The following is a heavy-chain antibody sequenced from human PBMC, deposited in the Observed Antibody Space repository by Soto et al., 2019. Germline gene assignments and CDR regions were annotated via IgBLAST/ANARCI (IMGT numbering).Heavy chain of an antibody. CDR1: GGSFSGYY. V-gene: IGHV4-34*01. CDR3: ARGLFGAATVSWRTVRFDP. Sequence: PSETLSLTCAVYGGSFSGYYWSWIRQPPGKGLEWIGEINHSGSTNYNPSLKSRVTISVDTSKNQFSLKLSSVTAADTAVYYCARGLFGAATVSWRTVRFDPWGQGTLVTVSS. CDR2: INHSGST. J-gene: IGHJ5*02. D-gene: IGHD2-21*01.